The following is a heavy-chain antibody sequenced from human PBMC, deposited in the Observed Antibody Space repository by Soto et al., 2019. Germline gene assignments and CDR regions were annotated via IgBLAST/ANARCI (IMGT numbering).Heavy chain of an antibody. V-gene: IGHV3-11*06. CDR1: GFTFSDYY. Sequence: GGSLRLSCAASGFTFSDYYMSWIRQAPGKGLEWVSYISSSSSYTNYADSVKGRFTISRGNAKNSLYLQMNSLRAEDTAVYYCARSSYYYDSSGYSGPYYYYGMEVWGQGTTVTVSS. J-gene: IGHJ6*02. D-gene: IGHD3-22*01. CDR3: ARSSYYYDSSGYSGPYYYYGMEV. CDR2: ISSSSSYT.